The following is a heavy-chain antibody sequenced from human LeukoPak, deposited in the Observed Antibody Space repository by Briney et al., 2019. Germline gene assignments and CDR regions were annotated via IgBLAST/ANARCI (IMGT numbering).Heavy chain of an antibody. CDR1: AFTFSSYS. Sequence: PGGSLRLSCAASAFTFSSYSMHWVRQAPGKGLEWVAVILYDGSNKYYEDSVKGQLTSSRENSKNTVDVQMNSLRAGDTAVYYCARKTRQLVGYYFDFWGQETLVTVSS. D-gene: IGHD6-13*01. V-gene: IGHV3-30*04. J-gene: IGHJ4*02. CDR3: ARKTRQLVGYYFDF. CDR2: ILYDGSNK.